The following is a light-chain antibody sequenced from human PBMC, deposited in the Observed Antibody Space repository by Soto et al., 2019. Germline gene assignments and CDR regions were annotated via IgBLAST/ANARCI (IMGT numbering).Light chain of an antibody. CDR3: QQLNSYPLT. Sequence: EIVLTQSPGTLSLSPGERGTLSCRASQSVSSTYLAWYQQKPGQAPRLLIYGASTRATGIPARFSGSGSGTEFTLTISSLQPEDFATYYCQQLNSYPLTFGGGTKVDI. CDR2: GAS. V-gene: IGKV3-20*01. CDR1: QSVSSTY. J-gene: IGKJ4*01.